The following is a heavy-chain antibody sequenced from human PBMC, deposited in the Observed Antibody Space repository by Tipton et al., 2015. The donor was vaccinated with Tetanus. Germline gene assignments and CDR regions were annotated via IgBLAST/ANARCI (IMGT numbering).Heavy chain of an antibody. V-gene: IGHV3-9*01. D-gene: IGHD6-19*01. CDR2: ISWNRGTI. CDR1: GFTFDDYA. Sequence: SLRLSCAASGFTFDDYAMHWVRQVPGRGLEWVSTISWNRGTIDYADSVEGRFTISRDNAKSNLYLQMNSLRPEDSALYYCVKDLGWLTGMDVWGQGATGTVSS. CDR3: VKDLGWLTGMDV. J-gene: IGHJ6*02.